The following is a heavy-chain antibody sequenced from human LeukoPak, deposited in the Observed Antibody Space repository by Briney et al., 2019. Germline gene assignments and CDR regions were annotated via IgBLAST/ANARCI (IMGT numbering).Heavy chain of an antibody. D-gene: IGHD6-19*01. CDR1: GFTFSSYG. J-gene: IGHJ4*02. V-gene: IGHV3-30*02. CDR3: ARDLGSYSSGWYMGFDY. CDR2: IRYDGSNK. Sequence: GGYLRLYCAASGFTFSSYGMHWVRQAPGKGLEWVAFIRYDGSNKYYADSVKGRFTISRDNSKNTLYLQMNSLRAEDTAVYYCARDLGSYSSGWYMGFDYWGQGTLVTVSS.